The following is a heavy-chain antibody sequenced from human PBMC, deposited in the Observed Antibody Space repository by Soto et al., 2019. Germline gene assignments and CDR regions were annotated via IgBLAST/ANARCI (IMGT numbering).Heavy chain of an antibody. CDR1: GFTFSNAW. V-gene: IGHV3-15*01. CDR2: IKSKTDGGTT. CDR3: TTGPGVGYDPLSDAFDI. Sequence: GGSLRLSCAASGFTFSNAWMSWVRQAPGKGLEWVGRIKSKTDGGTTDYAAPVKGRFTISRDDSKNTLYLQMNSLKTEDTAVYYCTTGPGVGYDPLSDAFDIWGQGTMVTVSS. D-gene: IGHD5-12*01. J-gene: IGHJ3*02.